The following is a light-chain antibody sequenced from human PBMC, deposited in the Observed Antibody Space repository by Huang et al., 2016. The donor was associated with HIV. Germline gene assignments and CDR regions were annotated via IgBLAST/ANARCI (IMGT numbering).Light chain of an antibody. Sequence: AIQLTQSPSSLSASVGDRVTITCRASQDITNDLGWYQQKPGKAPKLLISAASTLRSGVPSRFSGSGSGTEFTLTISSLQPEDFATYFCLQDFNYPRTFGQGTRVEIK. J-gene: IGKJ1*01. V-gene: IGKV1-6*02. CDR3: LQDFNYPRT. CDR2: AAS. CDR1: QDITND.